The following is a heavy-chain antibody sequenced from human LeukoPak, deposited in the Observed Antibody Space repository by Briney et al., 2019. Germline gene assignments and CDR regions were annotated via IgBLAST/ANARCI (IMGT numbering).Heavy chain of an antibody. CDR2: ISSSGSTI. Sequence: QAGGSLRLSCAVSGFTFSSYEMNWVRQAPGKGLEWVSYISSSGSTIYYADSVKGRFTISRDNAKTSLYLQMNSLRAEDTAVYYCARDLSGVTGYTYGRGIDYWGQGTLVTVSS. V-gene: IGHV3-48*03. J-gene: IGHJ4*02. D-gene: IGHD5-18*01. CDR1: GFTFSSYE. CDR3: ARDLSGVTGYTYGRGIDY.